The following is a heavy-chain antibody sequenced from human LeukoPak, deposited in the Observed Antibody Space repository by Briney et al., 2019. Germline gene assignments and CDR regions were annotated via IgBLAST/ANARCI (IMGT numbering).Heavy chain of an antibody. CDR3: ARGVDTYNILTGGMDV. D-gene: IGHD3-9*01. CDR1: GFTFSSYW. J-gene: IGHJ6*04. Sequence: PGGSLRLSCAASGFTFSSYWMSWVRQAPGKGLEWVANIKQDGSEKYYADSVKGRFTISRHNAKNSLYLQMNSLRAEDTAVYYCARGVDTYNILTGGMDVWGKGTTVTISS. V-gene: IGHV3-7*01. CDR2: IKQDGSEK.